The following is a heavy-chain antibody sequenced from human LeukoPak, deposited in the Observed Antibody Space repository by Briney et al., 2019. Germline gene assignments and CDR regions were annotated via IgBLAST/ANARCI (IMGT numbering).Heavy chain of an antibody. CDR3: ARGYCSSISCYVDY. CDR1: GFIFSNYA. V-gene: IGHV3-30*04. J-gene: IGHJ4*02. D-gene: IGHD2-2*01. Sequence: GGSLRLSCAASGFIFSNYAIHWVRQAPGKGLEWVAVISYDGSNKYYADSVKGRFTISRDISKNTLYLQMNSLRAEDTAVYYCARGYCSSISCYVDYWGQGTLVTVSS. CDR2: ISYDGSNK.